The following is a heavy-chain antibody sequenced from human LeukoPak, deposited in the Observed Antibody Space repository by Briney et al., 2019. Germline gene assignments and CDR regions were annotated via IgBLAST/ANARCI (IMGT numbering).Heavy chain of an antibody. CDR2: IYPGDSDA. CDR3: ARTYYYDSSGYYPKYYFDY. J-gene: IGHJ4*02. Sequence: GESLKISCKGSGYSFTTYWIGWVRQMPGKGLEWMGIIYPGDSDARYSPSFQGQVTISADESISTAYLQWSSLKASDTAMYYCARTYYYDSSGYYPKYYFDYWGQGTLVTVSS. CDR1: GYSFTTYW. D-gene: IGHD3-22*01. V-gene: IGHV5-51*01.